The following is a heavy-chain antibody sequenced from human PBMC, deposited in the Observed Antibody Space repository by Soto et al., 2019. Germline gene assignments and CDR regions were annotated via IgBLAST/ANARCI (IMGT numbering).Heavy chain of an antibody. D-gene: IGHD3-22*01. CDR2: SHHSGNT. J-gene: IGHJ4*02. V-gene: IGHV4-4*02. CDR1: GDSISSSNW. Sequence: PSETLSLTCAVSGDSISSSNWWSWVRQSPGKGLEWIGESHHSGNTNNNPSLKSRVTISVDKSKNQLSLILTSVTAADTAVYYCARHHRNYYDSSGYPARPIDYWGQGTLVTVSS. CDR3: ARHHRNYYDSSGYPARPIDY.